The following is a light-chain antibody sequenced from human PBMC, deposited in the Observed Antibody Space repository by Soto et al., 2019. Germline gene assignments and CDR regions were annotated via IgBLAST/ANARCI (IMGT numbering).Light chain of an antibody. CDR3: QQSDVSPLT. J-gene: IGKJ4*01. V-gene: IGKV4-1*01. Sequence: DPVMTQSPASLAVSLGERATINCKSSQSVLYSSNNRNYLAWYQQKPGQPPKLLINWASTREPGVPDRFSGSGSGTDFTLTINRLQAEDVAVYYCQQSDVSPLTFGGGTKVEI. CDR1: QSVLYSSNNRNY. CDR2: WAS.